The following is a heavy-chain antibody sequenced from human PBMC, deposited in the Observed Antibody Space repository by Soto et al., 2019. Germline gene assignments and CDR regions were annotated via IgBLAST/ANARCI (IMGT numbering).Heavy chain of an antibody. Sequence: PVGSWTVFCASSGLAFREYGVHLVRQAPGKGLEWVSYIWYDGSNIYYADSVKGRFTISRDNAKNSLYLQMNSLRGEDTAVYYRARVTFSTHDYRGQGTLVTVSS. CDR3: ARVTFSTHDY. CDR2: IWYDGSNI. D-gene: IGHD3-10*01. CDR1: GLAFREYG. V-gene: IGHV3-33*01. J-gene: IGHJ4*02.